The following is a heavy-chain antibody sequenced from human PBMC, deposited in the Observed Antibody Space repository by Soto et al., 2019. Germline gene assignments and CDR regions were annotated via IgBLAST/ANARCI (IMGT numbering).Heavy chain of an antibody. V-gene: IGHV1-69*01. CDR3: ARVGWESSGWSPSGLDV. CDR2: IIPIFGTL. Sequence: QVQVVQSGAEVKRPGSSVKVSCKAAVGTFSSYAINWVRHAPGQGPEWMGGIIPIFGTLNYAQKFQGRVTITADESKSTAYMELSSLRSDDTAVYYCARVGWESSGWSPSGLDVWGQGTTVTVSS. CDR1: VGTFSSYA. D-gene: IGHD6-19*01. J-gene: IGHJ6*02.